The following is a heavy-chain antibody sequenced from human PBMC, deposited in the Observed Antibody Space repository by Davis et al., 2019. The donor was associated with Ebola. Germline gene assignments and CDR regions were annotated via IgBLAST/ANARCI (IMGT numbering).Heavy chain of an antibody. D-gene: IGHD3-10*01. CDR1: GGTFSSYA. CDR3: ARGITMVQMYNWFDP. Sequence: AASVKVSCKASGGTFSSYAISWVRQAPGQGLEWMGIINPSGGSTSYAQKFQGRVTMTTDTSTSTAYMELRSLRSDDTAVYYCARGITMVQMYNWFDPWGQGTLVTVSS. J-gene: IGHJ5*02. V-gene: IGHV1-46*01. CDR2: INPSGGST.